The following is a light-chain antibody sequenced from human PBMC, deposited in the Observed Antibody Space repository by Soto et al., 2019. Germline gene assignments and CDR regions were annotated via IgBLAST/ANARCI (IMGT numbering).Light chain of an antibody. CDR3: QQSNNWPYT. CDR2: GAS. J-gene: IGKJ2*01. CDR1: QSVSDN. Sequence: EIVMTQSPATLSVSPGERVTLSCRASQSVSDNLAWYQQKPGQAPRLLIYGASTRATTTPARFSGSGSGTDFTLTIISLQSEDFAVYFCQQSNNWPYTFGQGTKLDIK. V-gene: IGKV3-15*01.